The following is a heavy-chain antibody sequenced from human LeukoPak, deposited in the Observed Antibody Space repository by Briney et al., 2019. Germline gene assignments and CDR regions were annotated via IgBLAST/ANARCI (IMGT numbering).Heavy chain of an antibody. CDR2: GYYRGST. Sequence: SETLSLTCTVSGGSIKTNYWSWIRQPPGKGLEWIGYGYYRGSTNYNPSLKSRVTISVDTSKNQFSLKLNSVTTADTAVYAREGDPGSGYNYGNWLDPWGQGTLVTVSS. V-gene: IGHV4-59*01. J-gene: IGHJ5*02. CDR3: EGDPGSGYNYGNWLDP. CDR1: GGSIKTNY. D-gene: IGHD5-12*01.